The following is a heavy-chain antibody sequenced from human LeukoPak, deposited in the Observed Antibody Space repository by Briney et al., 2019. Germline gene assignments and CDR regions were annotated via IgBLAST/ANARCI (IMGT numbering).Heavy chain of an antibody. J-gene: IGHJ5*02. D-gene: IGHD1-26*01. V-gene: IGHV4-39*01. CDR1: GGSLSSSGYY. Sequence: SETLSLTCTVSGGSLSSSGYYWGWIRQPPGKGLEWIASIYYSESTYYNPSLKSRVTVSVDTSKKQLSLKLSSLTAADTAVYYCARHEYSGSYYGLSWFDPWGQGSLVTVSS. CDR2: IYYSEST. CDR3: ARHEYSGSYYGLSWFDP.